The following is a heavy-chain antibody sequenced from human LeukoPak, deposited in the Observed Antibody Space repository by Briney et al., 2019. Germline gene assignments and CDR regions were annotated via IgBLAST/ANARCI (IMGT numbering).Heavy chain of an antibody. CDR2: IKQDGSEK. CDR3: ARGTSGHYFDY. J-gene: IGHJ4*02. CDR1: GFTFSSYW. V-gene: IGHV3-7*01. Sequence: PGGSLRLPCTASGFTFSSYWMSWVRQAPGKGLEWVANIKQDGSEKYYVDSVKGRFTISRDNAKNSLYLQMNSLRAEDTAVYYCARGTSGHYFDYWGQGTLVTVSS.